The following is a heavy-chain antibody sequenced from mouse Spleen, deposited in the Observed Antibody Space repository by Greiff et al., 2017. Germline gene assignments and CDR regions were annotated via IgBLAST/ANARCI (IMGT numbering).Heavy chain of an antibody. Sequence: EVKLEESGPGLVKPSQSLSLTCSVTGYSITSGYYWNWIRQFPGNKLEWMGYISYDGSNNYNPSLKNRISITRDTSKNQFFLKLNSVTTEDTATYYCASNYHYWGQGTTLTVSS. CDR1: GYSITSGYY. CDR3: ASNYHY. D-gene: IGHD2-1*01. J-gene: IGHJ2*01. CDR2: ISYDGSN. V-gene: IGHV3-6*01.